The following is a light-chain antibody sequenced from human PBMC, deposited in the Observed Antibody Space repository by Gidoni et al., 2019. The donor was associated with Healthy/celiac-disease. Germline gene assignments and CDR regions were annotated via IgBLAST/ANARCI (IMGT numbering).Light chain of an antibody. V-gene: IGLV2-14*01. CDR1: SSDVGGYNY. J-gene: IGLJ1*01. CDR2: EVS. Sequence: QSALTKPAFVSGSPGQSITISCTGTSSDVGGYNYVSWYQQHPGKAPKLMIYEVSNRPSGVSNRFSGSKSGNTASLTISGLQAEDEAHYYCSSYTSTTTPYVFGTGTKVTVL. CDR3: SSYTSTTTPYV.